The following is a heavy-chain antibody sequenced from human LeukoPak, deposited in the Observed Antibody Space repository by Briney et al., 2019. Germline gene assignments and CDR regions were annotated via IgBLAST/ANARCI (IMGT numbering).Heavy chain of an antibody. J-gene: IGHJ4*02. CDR2: ISAYNGNT. V-gene: IGHV1-18*04. CDR1: GYTFTVYF. Sequence: ASVKVSCKASGYTFTVYFIHRVRQAPGQGLEWMGWISAYNGNTNYAQKLQGRVTMTTDTSTSTAYMELRSLRSDDTAVYYCARVFHDSSGYYPYYFDYWGQGTLVTVSS. D-gene: IGHD3-22*01. CDR3: ARVFHDSSGYYPYYFDY.